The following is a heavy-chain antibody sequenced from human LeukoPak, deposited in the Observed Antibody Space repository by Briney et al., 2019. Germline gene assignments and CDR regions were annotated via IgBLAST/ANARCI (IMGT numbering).Heavy chain of an antibody. D-gene: IGHD2-21*01. Sequence: GGSLRLSCAASGFTFSSYAMSWVRQAPGKGLEWVSGISGSGGSTYYADSVKGRFTISRDISKNTLYLQMNSLRAEDTAVYYCARGVGGADYWGQGTLVTVSS. CDR2: ISGSGGST. CDR3: ARGVGGADY. CDR1: GFTFSSYA. J-gene: IGHJ4*02. V-gene: IGHV3-23*01.